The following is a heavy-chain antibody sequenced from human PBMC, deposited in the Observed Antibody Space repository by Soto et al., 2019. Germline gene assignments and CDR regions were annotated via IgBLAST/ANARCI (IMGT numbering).Heavy chain of an antibody. D-gene: IGHD4-17*01. CDR2: ISPETGKT. CDR1: GYTFTSFG. J-gene: IGHJ4*02. CDR3: TRDLLFISPSTVTTDAY. V-gene: IGHV1-18*04. Sequence: VPLVQSGAELKKPGASVRVSCKASGYTFTSFGVSWVRQAPGQGPEWMGWISPETGKTAYSYKFQDRVSMTAATSTTTFYLDMGSPRSDATAVYYCTRDLLFISPSTVTTDAYWGQGTLVTVSS.